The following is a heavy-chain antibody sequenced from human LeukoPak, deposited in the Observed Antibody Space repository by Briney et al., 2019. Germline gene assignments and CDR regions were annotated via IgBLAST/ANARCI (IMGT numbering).Heavy chain of an antibody. D-gene: IGHD3-10*01. CDR3: ARVILPGMVRGVTHTPGY. V-gene: IGHV7-4-1*02. CDR2: INTNTGNP. J-gene: IGHJ4*02. CDR1: GYTFTSYA. Sequence: ASVKVSCKASGYTFTSYAMNWVRQAPGQGLEWMRWINTNTGNPTYAQGFTGRFVFSLDTSVSTAYLQISSLKAEDTAVYYCARVILPGMVRGVTHTPGYWGQGTLVTVSS.